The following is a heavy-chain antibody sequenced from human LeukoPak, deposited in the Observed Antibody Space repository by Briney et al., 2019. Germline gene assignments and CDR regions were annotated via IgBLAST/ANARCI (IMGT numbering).Heavy chain of an antibody. CDR3: ARHSSGWLDRGTPGGDH. V-gene: IGHV3-74*01. Sequence: QPGGSLRLSCAASGFTFNTYWMHWVRQAPGKGLVWVSHINPDGSQTNYADSVKGRFTISRDNSKNTLYLQMNSLRFDDAAVYYCARHSSGWLDRGTPGGDHWGQGTLVTVSS. J-gene: IGHJ4*02. CDR2: INPDGSQT. CDR1: GFTFNTYW. D-gene: IGHD6-19*01.